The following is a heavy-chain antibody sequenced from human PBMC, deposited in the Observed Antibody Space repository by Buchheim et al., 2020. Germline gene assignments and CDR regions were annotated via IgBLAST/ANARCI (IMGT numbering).Heavy chain of an antibody. D-gene: IGHD2-2*01. CDR1: GGSFSGHY. Sequence: QVQLQQWGAGLLKPSETLSLTCAVYGGSFSGHYWSWIRQPPGKGLEWIGEINHSGSTNYNPSLKSRVTISVDTSKNQFSLKLSSVTAADRAVYYCAGGGTSQIQIDYWGQGTL. V-gene: IGHV4-34*01. CDR3: AGGGTSQIQIDY. J-gene: IGHJ4*02. CDR2: INHSGST.